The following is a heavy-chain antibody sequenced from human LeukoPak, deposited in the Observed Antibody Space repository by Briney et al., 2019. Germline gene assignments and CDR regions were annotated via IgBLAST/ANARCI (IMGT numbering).Heavy chain of an antibody. CDR2: IYSGGST. D-gene: IGHD2-2*01. CDR1: GFTVSSNY. J-gene: IGHJ5*02. Sequence: PGGSLRLSCAASGFTVSSNYMSWVRQAPGKGLEWVSVIYSGGSTYYADSVKGRFTISRHNSKNTLYLQMNSLRAEDTAVYYCAREGEVVPAAPEEGYNWFDPWGQGTLVTVSP. V-gene: IGHV3-53*04. CDR3: AREGEVVPAAPEEGYNWFDP.